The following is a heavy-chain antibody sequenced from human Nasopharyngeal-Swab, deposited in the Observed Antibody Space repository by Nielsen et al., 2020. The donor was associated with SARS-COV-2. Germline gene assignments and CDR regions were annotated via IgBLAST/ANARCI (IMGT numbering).Heavy chain of an antibody. CDR1: GGSFSGYY. CDR3: ARRPVLLWFGELTRGMDV. D-gene: IGHD3-10*01. J-gene: IGHJ6*02. Sequence: SETLSLTCAFYGGSFSGYYWSWIRQPPGKGLEWIGEINHSGSTNYNPSLKSRVTISVDTSKNQFSLKLSSVTAADTAVYYCARRPVLLWFGELTRGMDVWGQGTTVTVSS. V-gene: IGHV4-34*01. CDR2: INHSGST.